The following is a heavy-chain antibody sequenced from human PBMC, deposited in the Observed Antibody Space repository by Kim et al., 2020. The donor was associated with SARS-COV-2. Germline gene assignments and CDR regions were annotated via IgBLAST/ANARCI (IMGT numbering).Heavy chain of an antibody. CDR2: ISYNGNA. J-gene: IGHJ4*02. Sequence: SETLSLSCTVSGGSMTSHYWSWIRQPPGKGLECLGFISYNGNANHNPSLKSRVTLSVETPNNQFSLTLSSVTAADTAVYYCARRVRGSGYFDFWGQGTLVTVSS. V-gene: IGHV4-59*11. CDR1: GGSMTSHY. D-gene: IGHD6-25*01. CDR3: ARRVRGSGYFDF.